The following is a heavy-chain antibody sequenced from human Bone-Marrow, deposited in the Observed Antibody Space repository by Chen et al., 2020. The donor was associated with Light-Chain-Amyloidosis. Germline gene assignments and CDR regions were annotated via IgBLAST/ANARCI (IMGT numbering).Heavy chain of an antibody. Sequence: VQLVESGAEVKKPGASVKVSCKASGYPFTSYDINWVRQAPGQGLEWMGWMNPNSGNTGYAQKFQGRVTMTRNTSISTAYMELSSLRSEDTAVYYCARGQFYDFWSGYYGNYYYYGMDVWGQGTTVTVSS. CDR1: GYPFTSYD. J-gene: IGHJ6*02. V-gene: IGHV1-8*01. D-gene: IGHD3-3*01. CDR3: ARGQFYDFWSGYYGNYYYYGMDV. CDR2: MNPNSGNT.